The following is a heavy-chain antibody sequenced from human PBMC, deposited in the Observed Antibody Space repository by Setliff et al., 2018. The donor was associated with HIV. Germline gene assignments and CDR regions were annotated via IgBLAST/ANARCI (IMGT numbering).Heavy chain of an antibody. CDR1: GGSASNSRYY. CDR3: ASRVYYYDSNNFLREEGFDP. D-gene: IGHD3-22*01. CDR2: IHYNEKT. Sequence: SEPLSLTCTVSGGSASNSRYYWAWIRQPPGKGLEYIGSIHYNEKTYYNPSLKSRVTISIDTSKNQFSLNLTSVTAADTAVYYCASRVYYYDSNNFLREEGFDPWGQGTLVTVSS. V-gene: IGHV4-39*01. J-gene: IGHJ5*02.